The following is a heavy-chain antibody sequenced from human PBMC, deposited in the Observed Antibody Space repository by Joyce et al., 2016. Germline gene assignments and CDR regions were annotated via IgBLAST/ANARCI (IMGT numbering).Heavy chain of an antibody. V-gene: IGHV4-34*01. CDR3: ARARRGIILARGEMGEYLQH. CDR1: GGSLSGYY. D-gene: IGHD3-10*01. J-gene: IGHJ1*01. CDR2: VNDRGRT. Sequence: QVQLQEWGAGLLKPSETLSLTCAVYGGSLSGYYWSWIRQAPGMGREWIGEVNDRGRTNYNPALKSRATTSMGTSKNQFSLRLTTVAAADTAVYFCARARRGIILARGEMGEYLQHWGRGTVVIVSS.